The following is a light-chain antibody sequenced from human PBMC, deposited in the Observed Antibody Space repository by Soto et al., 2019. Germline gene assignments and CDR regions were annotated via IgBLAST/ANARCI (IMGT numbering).Light chain of an antibody. CDR3: QHDGGTPRT. Sequence: ETVLTQVPATVSLSPGERATLDCRTGQSVKNDYLDWYQQKPGQAPRLLVYGIFNSATGVPARFSGSGSGTAFTLTISGLDPDDAAVYYCQHDGGTPRTLGQGTKVETK. CDR1: QSVKNDY. V-gene: IGKV3-20*01. J-gene: IGKJ2*01. CDR2: GIF.